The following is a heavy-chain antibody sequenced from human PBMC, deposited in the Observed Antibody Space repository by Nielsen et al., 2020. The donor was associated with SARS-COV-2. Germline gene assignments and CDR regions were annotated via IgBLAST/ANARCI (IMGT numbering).Heavy chain of an antibody. CDR1: GFTFGDYA. CDR3: TQDDFWSGYYPY. CDR2: IRSKAYGGTT. J-gene: IGHJ4*02. D-gene: IGHD3-3*01. V-gene: IGHV3-49*04. Sequence: GGSLRLSCTASGFTFGDYAMGWVRQAPGKGLEWVGFIRSKAYGGTTEYAASVKGRFTISRDDSKSIAYLQMNSLKTEDTAVYYCTQDDFWSGYYPYWGQGTLVTVSS.